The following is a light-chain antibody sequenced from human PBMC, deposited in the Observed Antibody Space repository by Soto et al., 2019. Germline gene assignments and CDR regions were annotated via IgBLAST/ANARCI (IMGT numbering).Light chain of an antibody. CDR3: QQYHNWPPIP. V-gene: IGKV3-20*01. CDR1: QSVTSNY. Sequence: EVVMTQSPATLSVSPGEGATLSCRASQSVTSNYLAWYQQKPGKAPRLLIHGISNRATGVPDRFSGSGSGTDFTLTISRLEPEDFAVHVCQQYHNWPPIPFGQGTRLEI. CDR2: GIS. J-gene: IGKJ5*01.